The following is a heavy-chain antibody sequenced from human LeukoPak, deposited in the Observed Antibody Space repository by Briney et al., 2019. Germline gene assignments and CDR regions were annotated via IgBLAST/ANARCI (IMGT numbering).Heavy chain of an antibody. V-gene: IGHV1-18*01. D-gene: IGHD3-22*01. Sequence: ASVKVSCKASGYTFTSYGISWVRQAPGQGLEWMGWISAYNGNTNYAQKLQGRVTMTTDTSTSTAYMELRSLRSDDTAVYYCARDPGVDYYGSSGYLHYWGQGTLVTVSS. J-gene: IGHJ4*02. CDR3: ARDPGVDYYGSSGYLHY. CDR2: ISAYNGNT. CDR1: GYTFTSYG.